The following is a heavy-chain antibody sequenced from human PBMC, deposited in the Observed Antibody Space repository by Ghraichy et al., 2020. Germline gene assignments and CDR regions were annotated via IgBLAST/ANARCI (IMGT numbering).Heavy chain of an antibody. CDR2: IYSGGST. CDR3: ARAPGRNWNGLGYYFDY. J-gene: IGHJ4*02. Sequence: GGSLRLSCAASGFTVSSNYMSWVRQAPGKGLEWVSVIYSGGSTYYADSVKGRFTISRDNSKNTLYLQMNSLRAEDTAVYYCARAPGRNWNGLGYYFDYWGQGTLVTVSS. V-gene: IGHV3-53*01. D-gene: IGHD1-1*01. CDR1: GFTVSSNY.